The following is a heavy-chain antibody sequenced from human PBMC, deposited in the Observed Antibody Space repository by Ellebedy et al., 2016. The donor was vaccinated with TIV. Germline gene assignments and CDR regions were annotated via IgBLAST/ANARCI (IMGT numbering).Heavy chain of an antibody. CDR3: ARIWKDAFDV. Sequence: SGPTLVKPTQTLTLTCTFSGLSVNTDGMRVNWIRQPPGKALEWLARIDWDDDKFYSTSLKTRLTISKDTFRNQVVLTMTAMDPVDTATYYCARIWKDAFDVWGQGTTVTVSS. CDR2: IDWDDDK. V-gene: IGHV2-70*04. D-gene: IGHD1-1*01. CDR1: GLSVNTDGMR. J-gene: IGHJ3*01.